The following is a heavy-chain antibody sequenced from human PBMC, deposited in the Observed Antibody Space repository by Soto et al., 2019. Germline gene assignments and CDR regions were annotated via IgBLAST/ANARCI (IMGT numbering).Heavy chain of an antibody. CDR2: IYYSGST. D-gene: IGHD6-13*01. Sequence: SETLSLTCDVSGGPISSGGYYWSCIRKHPGKGLEWIGYIYYSGSTYYNPSLKSRFTISVDTSKNQFSLKLSSVNAADTALYYCARAKGQQLVPRYNWFDPWGQGTLVTVSS. V-gene: IGHV4-31*11. CDR1: GGPISSGGYY. J-gene: IGHJ5*02. CDR3: ARAKGQQLVPRYNWFDP.